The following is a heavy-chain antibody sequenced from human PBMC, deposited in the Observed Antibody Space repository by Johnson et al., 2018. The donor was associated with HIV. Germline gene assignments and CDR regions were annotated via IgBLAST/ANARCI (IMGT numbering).Heavy chain of an antibody. Sequence: VQLVESGGGLVQPGGSLRLSCAASGFTFSSYWMSWVRQAPGKGLEWVANIKQDGSEKYYVDYVKGRFTNSRDNAKNSLYLHMNSLRAEDTALYYCAKGGWFQLISKRRGAFDIWGKGAMVTVSS. J-gene: IGHJ3*02. CDR3: AKGGWFQLISKRRGAFDI. D-gene: IGHD2-2*01. V-gene: IGHV3-7*05. CDR2: IKQDGSEK. CDR1: GFTFSSYW.